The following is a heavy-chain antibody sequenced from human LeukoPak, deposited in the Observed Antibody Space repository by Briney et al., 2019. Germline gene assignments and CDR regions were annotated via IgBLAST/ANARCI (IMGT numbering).Heavy chain of an antibody. J-gene: IGHJ4*02. Sequence: PSETLSLTCTVSGGSISSSSYYWGWIRQPPGKGLEWIGSIYYSGSTYYNPSLKGRVTISVDTSKNQFSLKLSSVTAADTAVYYCARHSEGYYDILTGYYAPFDYWGQGTLVTVSS. CDR2: IYYSGST. V-gene: IGHV4-39*01. CDR1: GGSISSSSYY. CDR3: ARHSEGYYDILTGYYAPFDY. D-gene: IGHD3-9*01.